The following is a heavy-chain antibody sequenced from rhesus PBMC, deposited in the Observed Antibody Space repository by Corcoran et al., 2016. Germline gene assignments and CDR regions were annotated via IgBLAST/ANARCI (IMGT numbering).Heavy chain of an antibody. CDR1: GFTFSSYG. D-gene: IGHD1-44*02. Sequence: EVQLVESGGGLVQPGGSLRLSCAASGFTFSSYGMSWVRQAPGKGLEGVSYIITGGGSTYSADSLKGRFTISRDNSKNTLSLQMNSLRAEDTAVYYCAKWRVGATPYFDYWGQGVLVTVSS. CDR3: AKWRVGATPYFDY. CDR2: YIITGGGST. J-gene: IGHJ4*01. V-gene: IGHV3S5*01.